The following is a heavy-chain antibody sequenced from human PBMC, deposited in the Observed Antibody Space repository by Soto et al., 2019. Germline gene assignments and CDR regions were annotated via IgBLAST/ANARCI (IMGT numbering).Heavy chain of an antibody. Sequence: PGGSLRLSCAASGFTFSSYAMSWVRQAPGKGLEWVSAISGSGGSTYYADSVKGRFTISRDNSKNTLYLQMNSLRAEDTAVYYCAKDIGGGDDSSGYYRHDAFDIWGQGTMVTVSS. J-gene: IGHJ3*02. CDR1: GFTFSSYA. CDR2: ISGSGGST. V-gene: IGHV3-23*01. D-gene: IGHD3-22*01. CDR3: AKDIGGGDDSSGYYRHDAFDI.